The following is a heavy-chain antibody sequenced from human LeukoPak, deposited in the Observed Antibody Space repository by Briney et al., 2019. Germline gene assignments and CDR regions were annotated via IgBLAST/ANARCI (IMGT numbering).Heavy chain of an antibody. CDR3: AKDSGDRGPRYYYYYGMDV. CDR2: ISGSGGST. CDR1: GFTFSSYA. J-gene: IGHJ6*02. V-gene: IGHV3-23*01. Sequence: GGSLTLSCAASGFTFSSYAMSWVRQAPGKGLEWVSAISGSGGSTYYADSVKGRFTISRDNSKNTLYLQMNSLRAEDTAVYYWAKDSGDRGPRYYYYYGMDVWGQGTTVTVSS. D-gene: IGHD2-15*01.